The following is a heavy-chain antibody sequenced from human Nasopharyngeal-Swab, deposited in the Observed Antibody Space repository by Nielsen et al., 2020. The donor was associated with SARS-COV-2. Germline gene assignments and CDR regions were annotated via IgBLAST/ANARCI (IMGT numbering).Heavy chain of an antibody. CDR2: ISSSSSTI. CDR3: ARATRPRYCSSTSCFNWFDP. Sequence: GESLKISCAASGFTFSSYSMNWVRQAPGKGLEWVSYISSSSSTIYYADSVKGRFTISRDNDKNSLYLQMNSLRAEDTAVYYCARATRPRYCSSTSCFNWFDPWGQGTLVTVSS. J-gene: IGHJ5*02. CDR1: GFTFSSYS. V-gene: IGHV3-48*01. D-gene: IGHD2-2*01.